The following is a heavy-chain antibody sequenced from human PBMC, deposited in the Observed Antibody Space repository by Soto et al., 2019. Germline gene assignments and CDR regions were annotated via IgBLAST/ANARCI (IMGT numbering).Heavy chain of an antibody. D-gene: IGHD2-15*01. J-gene: IGHJ4*02. CDR3: AKDKDTTFSPQDY. Sequence: EVQLLESGGDLVQPGGSLRLSCAASGFIFTTYAMTWVRQAPGKGLEWVSAISGSGGSTYYADSVKGRFTISRDNSKNTLYLQMNSLRAEDTAVYYCAKDKDTTFSPQDYWGQGTLVTVSS. CDR2: ISGSGGST. V-gene: IGHV3-23*01. CDR1: GFIFTTYA.